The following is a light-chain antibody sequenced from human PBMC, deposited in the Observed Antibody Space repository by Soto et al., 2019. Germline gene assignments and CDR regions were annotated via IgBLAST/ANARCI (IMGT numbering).Light chain of an antibody. CDR3: CSYAGSSTLVV. V-gene: IGLV2-23*01. CDR1: SSDVGSYNL. J-gene: IGLJ2*01. CDR2: EGS. Sequence: QSVLTQPASVSGSPGQSITISCTGTSSDVGSYNLVSWYQQHPGKAPKLMIYEGSKRPSGVSNRFSGPKSGNTASLTISGLQAEDEADYYCCSYAGSSTLVVFGGGTKLTVL.